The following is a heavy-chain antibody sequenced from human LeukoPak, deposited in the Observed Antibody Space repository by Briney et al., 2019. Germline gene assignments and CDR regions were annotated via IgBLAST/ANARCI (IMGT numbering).Heavy chain of an antibody. CDR3: ARQHYDIKNGFDP. Sequence: GESLKISCKGSGXSFTTYWIAWVRQMPGKGLEWMGIIYPGGADIRYSPSFQGQVTISTDKSISTAYPQWSSLKASDTAMYYCARQHYDIKNGFDPWGQGTLVTVSS. D-gene: IGHD3-9*01. V-gene: IGHV5-51*01. J-gene: IGHJ5*02. CDR1: GXSFTTYW. CDR2: IYPGGADI.